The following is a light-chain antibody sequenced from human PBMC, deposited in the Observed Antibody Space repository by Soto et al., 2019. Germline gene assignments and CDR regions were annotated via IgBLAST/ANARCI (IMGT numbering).Light chain of an antibody. CDR3: SSYGGGNNLL. Sequence: QSVLTQPPSASGSPGQSVTISCTGTSSDVGDYNYVSWYQQHPGKAPKLMIYEVTKRPSGVPDRFSGSKSDNTASLTVSGLQAEDEADYYCSSYGGGNNLLFGGGTKLTVL. J-gene: IGLJ2*01. CDR2: EVT. V-gene: IGLV2-8*01. CDR1: SSDVGDYNY.